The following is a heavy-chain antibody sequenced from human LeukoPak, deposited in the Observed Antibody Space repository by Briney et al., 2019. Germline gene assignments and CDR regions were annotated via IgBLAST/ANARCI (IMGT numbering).Heavy chain of an antibody. CDR2: INPNTGDT. V-gene: IGHV1-2*02. CDR3: ARDVFCGGATCYYLVFGY. CDR1: GYTFTDYH. J-gene: IGHJ4*02. Sequence: GASVKVSCKASGYTFTDYHMHWVRQAPGQGLEWMGWINPNTGDTKYAQRFQGRLSMTRDTSITTAYIELSSLRSDDTAVSYCARDVFCGGATCYYLVFGYWGQGSLVTVSS. D-gene: IGHD2-15*01.